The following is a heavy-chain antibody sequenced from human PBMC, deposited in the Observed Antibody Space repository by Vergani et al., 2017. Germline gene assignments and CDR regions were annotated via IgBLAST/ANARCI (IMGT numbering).Heavy chain of an antibody. D-gene: IGHD6-19*01. CDR2: LSASDRRT. CDR1: GFTFIMHA. V-gene: IGHV3-23*01. Sequence: EVQLLESGGDLVQPGGSLRLSCAASGFTFIMHAMSWVRQAPGKGLAWVLTLSASDRRTHYADSVKGRFTISRAISKNTLFLHMNSLRPEDTAVYYCARVGRSEVAGTFGAFDIWGQGTMVTVSS. J-gene: IGHJ3*02. CDR3: ARVGRSEVAGTFGAFDI.